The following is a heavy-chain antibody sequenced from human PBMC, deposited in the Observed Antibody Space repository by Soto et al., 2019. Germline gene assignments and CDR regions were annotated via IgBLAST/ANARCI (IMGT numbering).Heavy chain of an antibody. J-gene: IGHJ6*02. Sequence: SVKVSCKASGGTFSSYAISWVRQAPGQGLEWMGGIIPTFGTANYAQKFQGRVTITADESTSTAYMELSSLRSEDTAVYYCARGLGVDTAMVTVGGYYYGMDVWGQGTTVTVSS. CDR2: IIPTFGTA. D-gene: IGHD5-18*01. CDR1: GGTFSSYA. V-gene: IGHV1-69*13. CDR3: ARGLGVDTAMVTVGGYYYGMDV.